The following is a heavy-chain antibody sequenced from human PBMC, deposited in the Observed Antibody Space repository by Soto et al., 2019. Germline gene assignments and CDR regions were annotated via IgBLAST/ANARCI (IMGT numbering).Heavy chain of an antibody. CDR1: GYTFTTYG. CDR3: ARDAVSGYYSNHLDY. Sequence: QVQLVQSGPEVKKPGASVKVSCKASGYTFTTYGINWVRQAPGQGLEWMGWISAYNGNTSYAQRFQGRVTVTTDTSTSTAYMELRSLRSDDTAVYYCARDAVSGYYSNHLDYWGQGTLVSVSS. J-gene: IGHJ4*02. CDR2: ISAYNGNT. V-gene: IGHV1-18*01. D-gene: IGHD4-4*01.